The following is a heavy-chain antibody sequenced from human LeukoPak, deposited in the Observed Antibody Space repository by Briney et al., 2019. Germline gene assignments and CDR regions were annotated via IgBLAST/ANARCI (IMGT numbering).Heavy chain of an antibody. CDR3: AREAPRTRTTWDY. CDR2: INPNSGGT. D-gene: IGHD1-7*01. J-gene: IGHJ4*02. V-gene: IGHV1-2*06. CDR1: GYTFSGYY. Sequence: ASVKVSCKASGYTFSGYYIHWVRQAPGQGLEWMGRINPNSGGTNYAQKFQGRVTMTRDTSISAAYMELSRLTSDDTALYYCAREAPRTRTTWDYWGQGTLVTVSS.